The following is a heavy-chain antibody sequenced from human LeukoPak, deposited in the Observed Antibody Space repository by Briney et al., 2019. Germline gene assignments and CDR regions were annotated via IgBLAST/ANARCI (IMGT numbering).Heavy chain of an antibody. Sequence: GESLKISCKGSGYSYTNNWISWVRQMPGKGLEWMGKIDPSDSYTNYSPSFQGQVTISSDKSISTAYLQWSSLKASDTAMYYCARVRNGGNSHDASDIWGQGTVVTVPS. V-gene: IGHV5-10-1*01. CDR1: GYSYTNNW. D-gene: IGHD4-23*01. CDR3: ARVRNGGNSHDASDI. J-gene: IGHJ3*02. CDR2: IDPSDSYT.